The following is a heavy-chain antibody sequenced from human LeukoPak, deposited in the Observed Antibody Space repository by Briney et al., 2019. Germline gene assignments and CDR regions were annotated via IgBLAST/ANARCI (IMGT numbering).Heavy chain of an antibody. CDR1: AGFTISSYW. CDR3: ARDPAWGAFDI. V-gene: IGHV3-7*01. D-gene: IGHD7-27*01. CDR2: IKPDGSEK. Sequence: GGSLRLSCAASAGFTISSYWMNWVRQAPEKGLESVASIKPDGSEKYYVDSVKGRFTISRDNAKNSLYLQMNSLRAEDTALYYCARDPAWGAFDIWGQGTMATVSS. J-gene: IGHJ3*02.